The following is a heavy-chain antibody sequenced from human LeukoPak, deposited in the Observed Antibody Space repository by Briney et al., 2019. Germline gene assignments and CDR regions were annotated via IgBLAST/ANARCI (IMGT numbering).Heavy chain of an antibody. V-gene: IGHV3-30-3*01. CDR3: ARGFRGGGVGELLGY. CDR1: GFTFSSCA. D-gene: IGHD1-26*01. CDR2: ISYDGSNK. J-gene: IGHJ4*02. Sequence: PGGSLRLSCAASGFTFSSCAMHWVRQAPGKGLEWVAVISYDGSNKYYADSVKGRFTISRDNSKNTLYLQMNSLRAEDTAVYYCARGFRGGGVGELLGYWGQGTLVTVS.